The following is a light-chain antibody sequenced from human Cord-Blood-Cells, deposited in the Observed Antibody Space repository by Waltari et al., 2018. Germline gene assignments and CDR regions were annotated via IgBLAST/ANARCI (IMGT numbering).Light chain of an antibody. CDR3: QQRSNWPPYT. Sequence: EIVLTQSPATLSLSPGERATLSCRASQSVSSYLAWYQQKPGQAPRLLIYDASTRATGIPPRCIGSGSATAFTLTISSLEPEDVAVYYCQQRSNWPPYTFGQGTKLEIK. CDR2: DAS. V-gene: IGKV3-11*01. J-gene: IGKJ2*01. CDR1: QSVSSY.